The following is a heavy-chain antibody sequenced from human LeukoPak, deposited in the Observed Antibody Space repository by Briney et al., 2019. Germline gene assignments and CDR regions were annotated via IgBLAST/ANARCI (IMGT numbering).Heavy chain of an antibody. Sequence: PSQTLSFTCAVSGGSISSGGYSWSWIRQPSGKGLEWIGYIYHSGSTYYNPSLKSRVTISVDRSKNQFSLKLSSVTAADTAVYYCARSPHPYYYYGIDVWGKGTTVTVSS. V-gene: IGHV4-30-2*01. CDR3: ARSPHPYYYYGIDV. CDR2: IYHSGST. CDR1: GGSISSGGYS. J-gene: IGHJ6*04.